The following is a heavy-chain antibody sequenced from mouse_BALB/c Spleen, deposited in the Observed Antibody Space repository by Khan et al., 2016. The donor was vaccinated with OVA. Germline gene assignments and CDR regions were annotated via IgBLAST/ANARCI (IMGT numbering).Heavy chain of an antibody. V-gene: IGHV1-69*02. CDR3: TRGDPGSFDY. CDR2: IYPSDNYT. D-gene: IGHD2-13*01. CDR1: GYTFTNHW. Sequence: QVQLQQPGAELVRPGASVKLSCQASGYTFTNHWINWVKQRPGQGLGWIGNIYPSDNYTNYNHHFKDKATLTVDKSSSAAYMQLSSPTSEDSAVYYCTRGDPGSFDYWGQGTTLTVSS. J-gene: IGHJ2*01.